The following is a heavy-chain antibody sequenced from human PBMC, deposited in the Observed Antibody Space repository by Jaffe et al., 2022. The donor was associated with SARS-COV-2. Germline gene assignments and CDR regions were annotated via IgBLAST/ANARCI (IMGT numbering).Heavy chain of an antibody. CDR3: AREGIYGDYY. Sequence: EVQLVESGGGLIQPGGSLRLSCAASGFTFSTYEMNWVRQAPGKGLEWVSYISSSGTTIYYADSVKGRFTISRDNAKNSLSLQMDSLRGEDTAVYYCAREGIYGDYYWGQGILVTVSS. J-gene: IGHJ4*02. CDR2: ISSSGTTI. D-gene: IGHD4-17*01. CDR1: GFTFSTYE. V-gene: IGHV3-48*03.